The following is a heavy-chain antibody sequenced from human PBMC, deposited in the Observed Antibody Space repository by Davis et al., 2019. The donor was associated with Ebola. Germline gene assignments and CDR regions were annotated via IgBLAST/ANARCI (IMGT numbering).Heavy chain of an antibody. V-gene: IGHV3-21*01. D-gene: IGHD3-10*01. CDR2: ISSSSSYI. CDR3: ARGEYYGSYY. CDR1: GFTFSSYS. J-gene: IGHJ4*02. Sequence: GESLKISCAASGFTFSSYSMNWVRQAPGKGLEWVSSISSSSSYIYYADSVKGRFTISRDNAKNSLYLQMNSLRDEDTAVYYCARGEYYGSYYWGQGTLVTVSS.